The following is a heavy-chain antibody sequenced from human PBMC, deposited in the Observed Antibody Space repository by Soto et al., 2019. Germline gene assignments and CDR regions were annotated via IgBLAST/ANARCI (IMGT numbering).Heavy chain of an antibody. J-gene: IGHJ6*02. CDR3: AREGYSSGWYYYYYYGMDV. D-gene: IGHD6-19*01. CDR1: GFTLSSYA. CDR2: ISYDGSNK. V-gene: IGHV3-30*04. Sequence: GGSLRLSCAASGFTLSSYAKNRVRQAPGKGLEWVAVISYDGSNKYYADTVKGRFSMSRDNSKNTRYLQMNSLRAEDTAVYYCAREGYSSGWYYYYYYGMDVWGQGTTITVSS.